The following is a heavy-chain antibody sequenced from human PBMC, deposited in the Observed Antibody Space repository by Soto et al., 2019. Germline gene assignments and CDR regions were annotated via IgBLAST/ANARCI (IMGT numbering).Heavy chain of an antibody. CDR3: ARRSSGWSTNWFDP. D-gene: IGHD6-19*01. Sequence: ASLKVSCKASGYTFTSYGISWVRQAPGQGLEWMGWISAYNGNTNYAQKLQGRVTMTTDTSTSTAYMELRSLRSDDTAVYYCARRSSGWSTNWFDPWGQGTLVTVSS. V-gene: IGHV1-18*01. CDR2: ISAYNGNT. J-gene: IGHJ5*02. CDR1: GYTFTSYG.